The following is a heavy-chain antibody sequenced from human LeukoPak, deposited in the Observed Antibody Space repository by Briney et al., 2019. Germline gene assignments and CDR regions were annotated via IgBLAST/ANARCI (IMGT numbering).Heavy chain of an antibody. Sequence: GGSLRLSCAASGFTFSSYAMSWVRQAPGKGLGWVSTISGSGGTTYYADSVKGRFTISRDNSKNTLYLQMNSLRAEDTAVYYCAKLISSVWTLFDYWGQGTLVTVSS. CDR1: GFTFSSYA. CDR2: ISGSGGTT. J-gene: IGHJ4*02. V-gene: IGHV3-23*01. CDR3: AKLISSVWTLFDY. D-gene: IGHD5/OR15-5a*01.